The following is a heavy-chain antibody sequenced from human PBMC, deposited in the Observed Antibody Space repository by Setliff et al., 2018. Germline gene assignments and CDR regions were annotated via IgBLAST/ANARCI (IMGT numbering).Heavy chain of an antibody. J-gene: IGHJ4*02. V-gene: IGHV4-4*07. CDR1: GGSTNEYY. CDR2: IYSDENT. CDR3: TRNFLGWLARF. Sequence: PSETLSLTCSVSGGSTNEYYWSWFRQPAGKGLEWIGRIYSDENTDYNPSLKSRVTMSADTSKNQFSLKLKSVTAADTAVYYCTRNFLGWLARFWGRGTLVTVSS. D-gene: IGHD6-19*01.